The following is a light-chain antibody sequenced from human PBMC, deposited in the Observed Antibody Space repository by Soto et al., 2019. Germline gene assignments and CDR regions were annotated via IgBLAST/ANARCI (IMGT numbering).Light chain of an antibody. CDR2: GAS. Sequence: DIVLTQSPGTLSLSPGERATLSCRASQSVASSSLAWYQQTPGRAPRILIYGASSRATGIPDRFSGSGSGTEFTLTISRMEPEDFAVYYCQHYGTSPPFTFGQGTKLEIK. CDR3: QHYGTSPPFT. CDR1: QSVASSS. V-gene: IGKV3-20*01. J-gene: IGKJ2*01.